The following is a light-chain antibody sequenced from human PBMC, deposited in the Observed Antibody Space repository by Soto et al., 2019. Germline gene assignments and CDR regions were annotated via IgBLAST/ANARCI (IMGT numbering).Light chain of an antibody. CDR3: QQYNNWPIT. J-gene: IGKJ5*01. CDR1: QSVSSN. V-gene: IGKV3-15*01. CDR2: GAS. Sequence: EIVMTQSPATLSVSPGERATLSCRASQSVSSNLAWYQQKPGQGPRLLIYGASTRATGIPARFSGSGSGTEFTLTISSLRSEDFTVYYCQQYNNWPITFGQGTRLEIK.